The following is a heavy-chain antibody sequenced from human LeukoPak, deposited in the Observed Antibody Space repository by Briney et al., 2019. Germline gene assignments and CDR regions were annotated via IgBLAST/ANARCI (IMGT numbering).Heavy chain of an antibody. D-gene: IGHD4-17*01. Sequence: GASVKVSCKASGYTFTSYAMNWVRQAPGQGLEWMGWINTNTGNPTYAQGFTGRFVFSLDTSVSTAYLQISSLKAEDTAVYYCARDSSDYVTYNWFDPWGQGTLVTVSS. J-gene: IGHJ5*02. V-gene: IGHV7-4-1*02. CDR2: INTNTGNP. CDR3: ARDSSDYVTYNWFDP. CDR1: GYTFTSYA.